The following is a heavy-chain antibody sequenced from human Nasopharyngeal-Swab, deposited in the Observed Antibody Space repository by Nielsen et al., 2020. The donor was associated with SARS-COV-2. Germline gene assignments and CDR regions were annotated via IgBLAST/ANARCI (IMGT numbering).Heavy chain of an antibody. Sequence: GESLKISCAASGFTFSSYEMNWVRQAPGKGLEWVSYISSSGSTIYYADSVKGRFTISRDNAKNSLYLQMNSLRAEDTAVYYCAKDRTPGIVGGRGFDYWGQGTLVTVSS. V-gene: IGHV3-48*03. CDR3: AKDRTPGIVGGRGFDY. CDR2: ISSSGSTI. J-gene: IGHJ4*02. CDR1: GFTFSSYE. D-gene: IGHD1-26*01.